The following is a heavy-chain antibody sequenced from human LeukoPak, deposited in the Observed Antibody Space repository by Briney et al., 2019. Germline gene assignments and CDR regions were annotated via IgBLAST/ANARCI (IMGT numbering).Heavy chain of an antibody. V-gene: IGHV3-23*01. Sequence: GGSLRLSCAASGFTFSSYAMSWVRQAPGKGLEWVSAISGSGGSTYYADSVKGRFTISRDNSKNTPYLQMNSLRAEDTAVYYCAKDLRRTSYHHDFDYWGQGTLVTVSS. D-gene: IGHD2-2*01. J-gene: IGHJ4*02. CDR1: GFTFSSYA. CDR3: AKDLRRTSYHHDFDY. CDR2: ISGSGGST.